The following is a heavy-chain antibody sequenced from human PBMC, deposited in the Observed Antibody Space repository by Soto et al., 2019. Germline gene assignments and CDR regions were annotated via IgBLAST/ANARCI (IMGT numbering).Heavy chain of an antibody. V-gene: IGHV1-3*05. CDR2: INAGNGNT. CDR3: ARVTGWYFPDY. D-gene: IGHD6-19*01. CDR1: GYTFTSYA. Sequence: QVKLVQSGAEEKKPGASVKVSGKASGYTFTSYAMHWVRQAPGQRLEWMGWINAGNGNTKYSQKFQGRVTITRDTSASTDYMELSSLRSEDTAVYYCARVTGWYFPDYWGQGTLVTVSS. J-gene: IGHJ4*02.